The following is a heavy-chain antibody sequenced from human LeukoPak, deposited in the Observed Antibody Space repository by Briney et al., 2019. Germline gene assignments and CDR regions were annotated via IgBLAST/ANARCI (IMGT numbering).Heavy chain of an antibody. CDR3: AKLSIMFAAGRLGSIDF. Sequence: PGGSLRLSCAASGFAFNDFAMYWVRQAPGKGLDWVALIRRDGSHKYYAHSIKGRFTISRDNSKNTLYLQMSSLRAEDTAVYYCAKLSIMFAAGRLGSIDFWGQGTLVSVSS. D-gene: IGHD6-25*01. V-gene: IGHV3-30*02. J-gene: IGHJ4*02. CDR2: IRRDGSHK. CDR1: GFAFNDFA.